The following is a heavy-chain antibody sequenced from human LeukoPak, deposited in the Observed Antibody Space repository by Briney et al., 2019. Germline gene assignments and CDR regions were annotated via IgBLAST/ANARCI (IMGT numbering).Heavy chain of an antibody. J-gene: IGHJ6*04. V-gene: IGHV3-9*01. Sequence: GGSLRLSCAASGFTFDDYAMHWVRQAPGKGLEWVSGISWNSGSIGYADSVKGRFTISRDNAKNSLYLQMNSLRAEDTALYYLEKGGEDYGWGLLDVWGKGTTVTVSS. D-gene: IGHD3-16*01. CDR3: EKGGEDYGWGLLDV. CDR1: GFTFDDYA. CDR2: ISWNSGSI.